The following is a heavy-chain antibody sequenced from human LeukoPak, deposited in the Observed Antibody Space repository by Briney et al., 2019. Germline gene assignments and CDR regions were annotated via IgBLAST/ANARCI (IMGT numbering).Heavy chain of an antibody. CDR2: IYYSGYT. V-gene: IGHV4-59*01. Sequence: SETLSLTCTVSGGSISSYYWSWIRQPPWKGLGYIGYIYYSGYTNYNPSLKSRVTISVDTSKNQFSLKLSSVTAADTAVYYCARETSQKGAHYMDVWGKGTTVTISS. D-gene: IGHD3-16*01. J-gene: IGHJ6*03. CDR1: GGSISSYY. CDR3: ARETSQKGAHYMDV.